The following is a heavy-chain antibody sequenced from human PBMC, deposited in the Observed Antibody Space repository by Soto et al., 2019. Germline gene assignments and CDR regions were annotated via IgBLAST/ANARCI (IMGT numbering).Heavy chain of an antibody. D-gene: IGHD1-1*01. J-gene: IGHJ5*02. CDR1: GGSISSGGYS. CDR3: VLIPTPETWFDP. Sequence: SETLSLTCAVSGGSISSGGYSWSWIRQPPGKGLEWIGYIYHSGSTYYNPSLKSRVTISVDRSKNQFSLKLSSVTAADTAGDYCVLIPTPETWFDPWGQGTLVTVSS. V-gene: IGHV4-30-2*01. CDR2: IYHSGST.